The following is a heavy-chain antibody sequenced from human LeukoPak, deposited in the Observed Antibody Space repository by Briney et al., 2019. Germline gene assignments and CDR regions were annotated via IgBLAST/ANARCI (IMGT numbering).Heavy chain of an antibody. J-gene: IGHJ4*02. D-gene: IGHD2-15*01. Sequence: ASVKVSCKASGYTFTSYGISWVRQAPGQGLEWMGWISTYNGNTNYAQKLQGRVTMTRDTSISTAYMELSRLTSDDTAMYYCVRVGYCSGGSCYGFDYWGQGTLVTVSS. CDR2: ISTYNGNT. V-gene: IGHV1-18*01. CDR3: VRVGYCSGGSCYGFDY. CDR1: GYTFTSYG.